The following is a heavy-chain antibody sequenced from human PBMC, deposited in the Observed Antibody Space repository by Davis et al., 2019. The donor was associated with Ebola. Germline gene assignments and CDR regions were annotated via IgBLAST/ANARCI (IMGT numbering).Heavy chain of an antibody. CDR2: TSYDGSNK. D-gene: IGHD1-26*01. CDR1: GFTFDTYA. Sequence: GESLKISCAASGFTFDTYAMHWVRQAPGEGLEWVAHTSYDGSNKYYADSVKGRFTISRDNAKNTLYLQMNSLRGEDTAVYYCARDLGGRGIVEIGAVYNGMEVWGKGTTVTVSS. J-gene: IGHJ6*04. CDR3: ARDLGGRGIVEIGAVYNGMEV. V-gene: IGHV3-30-3*01.